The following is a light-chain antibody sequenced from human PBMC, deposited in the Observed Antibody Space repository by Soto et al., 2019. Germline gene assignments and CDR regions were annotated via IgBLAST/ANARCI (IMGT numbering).Light chain of an antibody. J-gene: IGLJ2*01. CDR2: GNR. Sequence: QSVLTQPPSVSAAPGQKVTISCSGGSSNIRNNYVSWYQQLPGTAPKLLIYGNRNRPSGVPDRFSASKSGTSASLAITGLQADDEADYYCQSYDRSLSVMVFGGGTKLTVL. V-gene: IGLV1-40*01. CDR1: SSNIRNNY. CDR3: QSYDRSLSVMV.